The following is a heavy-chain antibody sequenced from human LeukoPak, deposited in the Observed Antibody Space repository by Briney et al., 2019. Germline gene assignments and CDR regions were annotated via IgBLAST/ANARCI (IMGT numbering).Heavy chain of an antibody. Sequence: PGGSLRPSCAASGFTFSSYEMNWVRQAPGKGLEWVSYISSSGSTIYYADSVKGRFTISRDNAKNSLYLQMNSLRAEDTAVYYCARVSLAVYYYYGMDVWGKGTTVTVSS. CDR2: ISSSGSTI. CDR1: GFTFSSYE. J-gene: IGHJ6*04. V-gene: IGHV3-48*03. CDR3: ARVSLAVYYYYGMDV. D-gene: IGHD6-19*01.